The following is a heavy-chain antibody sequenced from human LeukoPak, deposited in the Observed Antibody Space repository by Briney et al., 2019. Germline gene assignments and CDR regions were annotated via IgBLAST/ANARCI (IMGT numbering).Heavy chain of an antibody. D-gene: IGHD3-10*01. Sequence: SETLSLTCTVSGGSISSGGYYWSWIRQPPGKGLEWIGYIYYSGSTYYNPSLKSRVTISVDTSKNQFSLKLSSVTAADTAVYYCARDRGDGYFDLWGRGTLVTVSS. CDR1: GGSISSGGYY. CDR3: ARDRGDGYFDL. V-gene: IGHV4-61*08. CDR2: IYYSGST. J-gene: IGHJ2*01.